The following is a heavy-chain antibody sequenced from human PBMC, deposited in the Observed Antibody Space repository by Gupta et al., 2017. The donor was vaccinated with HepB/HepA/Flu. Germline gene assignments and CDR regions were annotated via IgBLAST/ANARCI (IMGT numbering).Heavy chain of an antibody. CDR3: ARDRGEWEPYYYMDV. J-gene: IGHJ6*03. CDR2: INPNSGGT. CDR1: GYTFTGYY. D-gene: IGHD1-26*01. V-gene: IGHV1-2*02. Sequence: QVQLVQSGAEVKKPGAPVKVSCKASGYTFTGYYMHWVRQAPGQGLEWMGWINPNSGGTNYAQNFQGRVTMSRDTSISTAYLELSRLRSDDTAVYYCARDRGEWEPYYYMDVWGKGTTVTVSS.